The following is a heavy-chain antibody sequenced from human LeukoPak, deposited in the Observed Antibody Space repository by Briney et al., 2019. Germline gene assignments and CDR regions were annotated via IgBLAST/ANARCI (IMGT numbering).Heavy chain of an antibody. D-gene: IGHD6-13*01. V-gene: IGHV3-7*01. J-gene: IGHJ4*01. CDR2: IRQDGGEK. Sequence: GGPLRLSCAVSGFTFSDYWMNWVRQAPGKGLEWVASIRQDGGEKSYVDSVKGRFTISRDNTKRSLYLQMSSLRAEDTAVYYCARDGTAAGLYFDLWGQGTLVTVSS. CDR3: ARDGTAAGLYFDL. CDR1: GFTFSDYW.